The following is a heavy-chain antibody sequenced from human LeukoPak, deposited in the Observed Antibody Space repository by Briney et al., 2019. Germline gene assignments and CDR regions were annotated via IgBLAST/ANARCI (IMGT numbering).Heavy chain of an antibody. CDR2: ISAYNGNT. Sequence: GASVKVSCKASGYTFTSYGISWVRQAPGQGLEWMGWISAYNGNTNYAQKLQGRVTMTTDTSTSTAYMELRSLRSDDTAVYYCARARFLLGIAVAGGWFDPWGQGTLVTVSS. D-gene: IGHD6-19*01. CDR1: GYTFTSYG. J-gene: IGHJ5*02. CDR3: ARARFLLGIAVAGGWFDP. V-gene: IGHV1-18*01.